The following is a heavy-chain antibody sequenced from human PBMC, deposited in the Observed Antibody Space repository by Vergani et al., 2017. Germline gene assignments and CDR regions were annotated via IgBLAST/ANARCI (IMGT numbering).Heavy chain of an antibody. J-gene: IGHJ4*02. D-gene: IGHD3-10*01. CDR1: GASANSYY. V-gene: IGHV4-59*02. CDR2: VSFRGDT. Sequence: QVKLQESGPGLVKPSETLSLTCTVSGASANSYYWSWIRQPQGKGLKWMGYVSFRGDTLYDPSVKGRMTISLNTSSNQFSLYLTSVTAADTSVYYCARSQIYYGAGSHDYGGQGTLVTVSS. CDR3: ARSQIYYGAGSHDY.